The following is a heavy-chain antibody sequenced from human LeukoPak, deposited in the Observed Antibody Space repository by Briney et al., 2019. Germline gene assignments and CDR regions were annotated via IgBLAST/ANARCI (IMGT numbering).Heavy chain of an antibody. V-gene: IGHV3-9*01. Sequence: GRSLRLSCAASGFTFDDYAMHWVRQAPGKGLEWVSGISWNSRSIGYADSVKGRFTISRDNAKNSLYLQMNSLSAEDTALYYCAKDMGAYGDYIGFDYWGQGTLVTVSS. J-gene: IGHJ4*02. CDR1: GFTFDDYA. CDR3: AKDMGAYGDYIGFDY. CDR2: ISWNSRSI. D-gene: IGHD4-17*01.